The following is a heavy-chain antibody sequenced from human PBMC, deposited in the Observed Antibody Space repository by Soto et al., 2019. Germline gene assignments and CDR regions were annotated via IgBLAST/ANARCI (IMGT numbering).Heavy chain of an antibody. CDR1: GYSFTSYW. Sequence: GESLKISCKGSGYSFTSYWIGWVRQMPGKGLEWMGIIYPGDSDTRYSPSFQGQVTISADKSISTAYLQWSSLKASDTAMYYCATMTEYYYDSSGFLVDYWGQGTLVTVSS. J-gene: IGHJ4*02. D-gene: IGHD3-22*01. V-gene: IGHV5-51*01. CDR3: ATMTEYYYDSSGFLVDY. CDR2: IYPGDSDT.